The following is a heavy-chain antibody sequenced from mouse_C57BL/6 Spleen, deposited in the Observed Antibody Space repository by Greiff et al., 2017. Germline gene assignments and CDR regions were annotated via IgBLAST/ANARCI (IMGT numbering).Heavy chain of an antibody. CDR3: ARGDNGSSYFDY. Sequence: QVQLQQPGAELVKPGASVKMSCKASGYTFTSYWITWVKQRPGQGLEWIGDIYPGSGSTNYNEKFKSKATLAVDTSSSTAYMQLSSLTSEDSAVYYCARGDNGSSYFDYWGQGTTLTVSS. CDR1: GYTFTSYW. CDR2: IYPGSGST. V-gene: IGHV1-55*01. D-gene: IGHD1-1*01. J-gene: IGHJ2*01.